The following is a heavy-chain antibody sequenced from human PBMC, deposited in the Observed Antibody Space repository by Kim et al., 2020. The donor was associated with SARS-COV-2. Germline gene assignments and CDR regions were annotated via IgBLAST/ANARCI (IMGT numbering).Heavy chain of an antibody. CDR3: ARGDYPRYYYYGMDV. V-gene: IGHV1-69*01. J-gene: IGHJ6*02. D-gene: IGHD4-17*01. Sequence: QKFQGRVTITADESTSTAYMELSSLRSEDTAVYYCARGDYPRYYYYGMDVWGQGTTVTVSS.